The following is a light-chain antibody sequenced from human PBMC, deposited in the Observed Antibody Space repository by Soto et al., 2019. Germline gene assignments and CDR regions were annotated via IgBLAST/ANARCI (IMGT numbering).Light chain of an antibody. Sequence: EIVMTQSPATLSVSPGERATLSCRASQSVSSNLAWYQQKPGQAPRLLIYGASTRATGIPARFSGSGSGTEFTLTISSLQSEDFAVYYCQQYNNWPPMAFGQGTKLDIQ. CDR2: GAS. J-gene: IGKJ1*01. V-gene: IGKV3-15*01. CDR1: QSVSSN. CDR3: QQYNNWPPMA.